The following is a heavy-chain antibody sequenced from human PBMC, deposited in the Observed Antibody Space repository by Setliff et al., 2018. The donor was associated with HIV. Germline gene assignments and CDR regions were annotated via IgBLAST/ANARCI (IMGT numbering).Heavy chain of an antibody. V-gene: IGHV4-38-2*01. Sequence: SETLSLTCAVSGYSINSGYYWGWIRQPPGKGLEWIGNIYHSGNTYYNPSLEGRITLSIDLSKNQFSLKLTSVTAADSALYFCVRQSGSFWYVDPWGQGTQVTVSS. D-gene: IGHD1-26*01. CDR1: GYSINSGYY. J-gene: IGHJ5*02. CDR3: VRQSGSFWYVDP. CDR2: IYHSGNT.